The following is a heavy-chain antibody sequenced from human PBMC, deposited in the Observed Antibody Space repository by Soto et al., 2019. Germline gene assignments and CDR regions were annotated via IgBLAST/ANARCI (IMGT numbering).Heavy chain of an antibody. CDR3: AKNAVSGDYASHLDY. D-gene: IGHD4-17*01. J-gene: IGHJ4*02. V-gene: IGHV1-18*01. CDR1: GYTFITYG. CDR2: INPYSGNT. Sequence: GFGVRKPGASVKLSCKTSGYTFITYGLTWVRQAPGEGLEWMGWINPYSGNTAFAEKFQDRITVTTDTSTDTAYMELEDLDSDDTAVYYCAKNAVSGDYASHLDYWGQGTLVAVST.